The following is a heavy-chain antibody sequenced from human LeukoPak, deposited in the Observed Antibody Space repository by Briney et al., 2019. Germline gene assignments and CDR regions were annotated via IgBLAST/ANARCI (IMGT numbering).Heavy chain of an antibody. CDR3: ARQPLYDSSGYYYLYYFDY. Sequence: GESLKISCKGSGYSFTSYWIGWVRQVPGKGLEWMGIIYPGDSDTRYSPSFQGQVTISADKSISTAYLQWSSLKASDTAMYYCARQPLYDSSGYYYLYYFDYWGQGTLVTVSS. CDR1: GYSFTSYW. V-gene: IGHV5-51*01. J-gene: IGHJ4*02. CDR2: IYPGDSDT. D-gene: IGHD3-22*01.